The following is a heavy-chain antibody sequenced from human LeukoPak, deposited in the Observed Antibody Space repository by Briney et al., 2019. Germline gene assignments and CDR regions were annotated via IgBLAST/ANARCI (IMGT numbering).Heavy chain of an antibody. V-gene: IGHV1-69*06. CDR2: IIPIFGTA. D-gene: IGHD3-10*01. CDR1: GGTFSSYA. J-gene: IGHJ5*02. Sequence: ASVKVSCKASGGTFSSYAISWVRQAPGQGLEWMGGIIPIFGTANYAQKFQGRVTITADKSTSTAYMELSSLRSEDTAVYYCARDLDGSGSSWFDPWGQGTLVTVSS. CDR3: ARDLDGSGSSWFDP.